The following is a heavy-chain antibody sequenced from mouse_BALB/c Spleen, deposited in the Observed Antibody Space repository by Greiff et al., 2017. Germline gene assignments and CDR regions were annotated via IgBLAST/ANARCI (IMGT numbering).Heavy chain of an antibody. Sequence: EVKLQESGPGLVKPSQSLSLTCSVTGYSITSGYYWNWIRQFPGNKLEWMGYISYDGSNNYNPSLKNRISITRDTSKNQFFLKLNSVTTEDTATYYCARGLGWYFDVWGAGTTVTVSS. D-gene: IGHD4-1*01. CDR3: ARGLGWYFDV. J-gene: IGHJ1*01. CDR2: ISYDGSN. V-gene: IGHV3-6*02. CDR1: GYSITSGYY.